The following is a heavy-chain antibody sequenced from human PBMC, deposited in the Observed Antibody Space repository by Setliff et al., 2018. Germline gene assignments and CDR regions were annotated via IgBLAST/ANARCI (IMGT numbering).Heavy chain of an antibody. V-gene: IGHV1-46*03. CDR3: ARVYLAGSGWDKANALDI. D-gene: IGHD6-19*01. CDR2: INPSGGGT. Sequence: GASVKVSCKASGYIFTSYGFSWVRQAPGQGLEWMGLINPSGGGTIYARKFQGRVTMARETSTSTVYMELSGLRSEDTAVYYCARVYLAGSGWDKANALDIWGQGTMVTVSS. CDR1: GYIFTSYG. J-gene: IGHJ3*02.